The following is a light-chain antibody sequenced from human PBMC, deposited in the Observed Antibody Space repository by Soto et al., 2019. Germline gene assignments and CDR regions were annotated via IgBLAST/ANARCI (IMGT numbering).Light chain of an antibody. Sequence: EIVLTQSPATLSLSPGERATLACRASQSFRRYLAWYQQKPGQAPRLLIYDASNRATGIPARFSGSGSGTDFTLTISSLEPEDFAVFYCQQRSNWPLITFGQGTRLEIK. V-gene: IGKV3-11*01. CDR2: DAS. CDR1: QSFRRY. J-gene: IGKJ5*01. CDR3: QQRSNWPLIT.